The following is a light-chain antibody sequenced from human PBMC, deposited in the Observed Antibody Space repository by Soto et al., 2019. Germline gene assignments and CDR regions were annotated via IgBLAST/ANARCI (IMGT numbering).Light chain of an antibody. Sequence: DIQMTQSPSSLSASVGDRVTITCQASQNIRNYLNWYQQRPGKTPNLLVYAASNLRSGVPSRFSGSGSGTDFTLTISSLQPEDFETYYCQQLHSTSSYTFGQGTRVDIK. J-gene: IGKJ2*01. CDR2: AAS. CDR1: QNIRNY. CDR3: QQLHSTSSYT. V-gene: IGKV1-39*01.